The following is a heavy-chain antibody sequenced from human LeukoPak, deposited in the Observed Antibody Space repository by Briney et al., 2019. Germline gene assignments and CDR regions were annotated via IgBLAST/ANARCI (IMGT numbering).Heavy chain of an antibody. Sequence: GGSLRLSCAASRFTFSSFAMHWVRQAPGKGLEWVAVISYDGNNKYYADSVKGRFTISRDNSKNTLYLQMNSLRDEDTAVYYCARDTYRQWLTQGGYFQHWGQGTLVTVSS. J-gene: IGHJ1*01. CDR2: ISYDGNNK. CDR1: RFTFSSFA. D-gene: IGHD6-19*01. V-gene: IGHV3-30*04. CDR3: ARDTYRQWLTQGGYFQH.